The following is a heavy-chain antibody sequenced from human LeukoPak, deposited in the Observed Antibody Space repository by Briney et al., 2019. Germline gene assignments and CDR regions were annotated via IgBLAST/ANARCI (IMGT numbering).Heavy chain of an antibody. CDR3: AREVVVVPDYYYYGLDV. CDR2: ISSSGDSL. CDR1: GFTFSDYY. D-gene: IGHD2-2*01. Sequence: GGSLRLSCAASGFTFSDYYMTWIRQAPGKGLEWISFISSSGDSLYYADSVEGRFTISRDNAKDSVYLQMNNLRAEDTAVYYCAREVVVVPDYYYYGLDVWGQGTTVTVSS. J-gene: IGHJ6*02. V-gene: IGHV3-11*01.